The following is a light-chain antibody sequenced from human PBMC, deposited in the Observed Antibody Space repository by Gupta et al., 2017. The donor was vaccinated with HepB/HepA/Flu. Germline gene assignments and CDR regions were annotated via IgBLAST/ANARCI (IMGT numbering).Light chain of an antibody. V-gene: IGKV3-11*01. CDR1: QSVSSY. Sequence: EIVLTPSPATLSLSPGERATLSCRASQSVSSYLSWYQQKPGQAPRLLIYDASNRATGIPARVSGSGSGTDITLTISSLEPEDVAVYYCQQRKNWPPELTFGGGTKVEIK. CDR2: DAS. CDR3: QQRKNWPPELT. J-gene: IGKJ4*01.